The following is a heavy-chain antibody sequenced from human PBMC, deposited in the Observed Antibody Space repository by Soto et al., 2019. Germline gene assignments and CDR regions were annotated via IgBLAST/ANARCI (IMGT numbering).Heavy chain of an antibody. J-gene: IGHJ4*02. V-gene: IGHV3-33*01. CDR3: AREGYVDTAMAMPCSEY. CDR2: IWYYVSNK. Sequence: WGSLRLSCAASGLPFSSYVMHWVRQAPGRGLEWVAVIWYYVSNKYYADSVKGRFTISRDNSKNTLYLQMNSLRAEDTAVYYCAREGYVDTAMAMPCSEYWGQGTMVSDSP. CDR1: GLPFSSYV. D-gene: IGHD5-18*01.